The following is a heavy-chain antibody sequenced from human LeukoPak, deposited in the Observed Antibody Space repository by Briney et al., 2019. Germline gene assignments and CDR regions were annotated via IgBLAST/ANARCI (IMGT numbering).Heavy chain of an antibody. J-gene: IGHJ6*02. CDR1: GFTFSSYS. CDR2: ISSSSSYI. V-gene: IGHV3-21*01. Sequence: GGSLRLSCAASGFTFSSYSMNWVRQAPGKGLEWVSSISSSSSYIYYADSVKGRFTISRDNAKNSLYLQMNSLRAEDTAVYYCAREWRIYCDSSGYTYGMDVWGQGTTVTVSS. D-gene: IGHD3-22*01. CDR3: AREWRIYCDSSGYTYGMDV.